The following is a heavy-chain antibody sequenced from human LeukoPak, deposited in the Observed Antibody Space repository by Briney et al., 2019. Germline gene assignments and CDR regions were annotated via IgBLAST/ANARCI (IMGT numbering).Heavy chain of an antibody. CDR1: GGSFSGYY. V-gene: IGHV4-38-2*01. D-gene: IGHD5-12*01. J-gene: IGHJ4*02. Sequence: SETLSLTCAVYGGSFSGYYWGWIRQPPGKGLEWIGSIYHSGSAYYNPSLKSRVSVSVDTSKNQFSLNLSSVTAADTAVYYCARVIKVAHHFCDYWGQGTLVTVSS. CDR3: ARVIKVAHHFCDY. CDR2: IYHSGSA.